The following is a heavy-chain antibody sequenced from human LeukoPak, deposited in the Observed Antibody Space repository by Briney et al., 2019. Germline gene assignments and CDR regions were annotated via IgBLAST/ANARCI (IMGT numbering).Heavy chain of an antibody. J-gene: IGHJ5*02. CDR3: ARDPHSRMGGRFDP. Sequence: ASVKVSCKASGYTLTSYAVTWVRQAPGQGLEWMGWISSYNGNTNYAQKLQGRVTMTTDTSTSTAYMELRSLRSDDTAVYYCARDPHSRMGGRFDPWGQGTLVTVSS. CDR2: ISSYNGNT. V-gene: IGHV1-18*01. D-gene: IGHD3-16*01. CDR1: GYTLTSYA.